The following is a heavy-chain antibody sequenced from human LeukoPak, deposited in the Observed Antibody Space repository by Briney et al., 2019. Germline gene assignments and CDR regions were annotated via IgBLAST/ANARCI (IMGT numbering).Heavy chain of an antibody. J-gene: IGHJ4*02. CDR1: GGSISNYY. V-gene: IGHV4-59*01. D-gene: IGHD5-24*01. CDR3: ARGPDGDDY. Sequence: SETLSLTCTVSGGSISNYYWSWIRQPPGKGLEWIGYIYYSGSTNYNPSLKSRVTISVDTSKNQFSLKLSSVTAADTAVYYCARGPDGDDYWGQGTLVTVSS. CDR2: IYYSGST.